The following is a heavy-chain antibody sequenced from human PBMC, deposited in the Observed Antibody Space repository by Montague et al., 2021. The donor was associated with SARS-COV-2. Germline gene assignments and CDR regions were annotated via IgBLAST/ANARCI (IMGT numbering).Heavy chain of an antibody. CDR1: VASSITGTDR. CDR2: FSYIENT. V-gene: IGHV4-39*01. J-gene: IGHJ5*02. CDR3: ARHMGHVLVSVTGANWFEP. Sequence: SETLSLTCAGAVASSITGTDRWSGVQQSALKSLKYVVSFSYIENTHYNPSLRSRVTISVDSSKNQFSLKLNSVTAADTAIYYCARHMGHVLVSVTGANWFEPWGQGTLVTVSS. D-gene: IGHD6-13*01.